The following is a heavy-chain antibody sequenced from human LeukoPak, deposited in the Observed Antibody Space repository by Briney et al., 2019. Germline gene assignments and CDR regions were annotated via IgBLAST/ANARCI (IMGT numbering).Heavy chain of an antibody. V-gene: IGHV3-23*01. CDR3: AKGGELRRDRYYYHSARAKYYFDY. J-gene: IGHJ4*02. CDR1: GFTFSSYS. CDR2: ISGSGGST. Sequence: PGGSLRLSCAASGFTFSSYSMNWVRQAPGKGLEWVSAISGSGGSTYYADSVKGRFTISRDNSKNTLYLQMNSLRAEDTAVYYCAKGGELRRDRYYYHSARAKYYFDYWGQGTLVTVSS. D-gene: IGHD3-22*01.